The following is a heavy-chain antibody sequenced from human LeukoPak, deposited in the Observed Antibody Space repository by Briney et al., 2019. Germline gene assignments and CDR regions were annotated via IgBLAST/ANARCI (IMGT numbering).Heavy chain of an antibody. J-gene: IGHJ4*02. Sequence: GGSLRLSCAASGFTFSSYAMSWVRQAPGKGLEWVSAISGSGGSTYYADSVKGRFTISRDNSKNTLYLQMNSLRAEDTAVYYCANPYGITIFGVVTPLDYWGQGTLVTVSS. CDR3: ANPYGITIFGVVTPLDY. CDR1: GFTFSSYA. CDR2: ISGSGGST. V-gene: IGHV3-23*01. D-gene: IGHD3-3*01.